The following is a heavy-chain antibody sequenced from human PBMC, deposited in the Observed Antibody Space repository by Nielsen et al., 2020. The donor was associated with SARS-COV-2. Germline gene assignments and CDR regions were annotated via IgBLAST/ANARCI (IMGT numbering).Heavy chain of an antibody. Sequence: GESLTISCTASGFTVSSNYMSWVRQAPGKGLEWVSIVYSGDTTYYADLVKGRFTITRHDSKNTLYLQMNSLRAEDTAVYYCARGPIEGQLLYTRWYFDLWGRGTLVTVSS. V-gene: IGHV3-53*04. D-gene: IGHD2-2*02. J-gene: IGHJ2*01. CDR2: VYSGDTT. CDR3: ARGPIEGQLLYTRWYFDL. CDR1: GFTVSSNY.